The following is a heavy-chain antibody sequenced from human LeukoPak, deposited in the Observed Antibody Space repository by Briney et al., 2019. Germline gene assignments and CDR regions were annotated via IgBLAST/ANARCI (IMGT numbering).Heavy chain of an antibody. Sequence: PSETLSLTCTVSGGSISSGSYYLTWIRQPAGKGLEWIGRIYTSGSTNHNPSLKSRVTISLDTSKNQFSLKLISVTAADTAVYFCARERTDTSMDYWGQGTLVTVSS. V-gene: IGHV4-61*02. CDR3: ARERTDTSMDY. J-gene: IGHJ4*02. CDR1: GGSISSGSYY. D-gene: IGHD5-18*01. CDR2: IYTSGST.